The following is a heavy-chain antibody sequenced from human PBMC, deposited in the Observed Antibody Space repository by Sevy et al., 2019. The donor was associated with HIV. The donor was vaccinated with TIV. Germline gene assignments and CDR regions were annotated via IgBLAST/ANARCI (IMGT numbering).Heavy chain of an antibody. D-gene: IGHD3-22*01. V-gene: IGHV4-31*03. CDR1: GGSISSGGYY. Sequence: SETLSLTCTVSGGSISSGGYYWSWIRQHPGKGLEWIGYIYYSGSTYYNPSLKSRVTISVDTSKNQFSLKLSSVTAAETAVYYCAREYDSSGYGDYWGQGTLVTVSS. J-gene: IGHJ4*02. CDR2: IYYSGST. CDR3: AREYDSSGYGDY.